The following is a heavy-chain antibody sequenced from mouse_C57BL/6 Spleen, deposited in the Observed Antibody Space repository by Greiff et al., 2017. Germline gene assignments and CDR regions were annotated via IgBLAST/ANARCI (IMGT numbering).Heavy chain of an antibody. Sequence: QLQEPGAELLSPGTSVKVSCKASGYAFTNSLIAGLKRRPGQGLRWIGVINPGGGGTTYNGKFKGKATLTADKSSSTAYMQLSSLTSEDSAVYFCARGGYWDFDYWGQGTTLTVSS. CDR2: INPGGGGT. CDR1: GYAFTNSL. CDR3: ARGGYWDFDY. D-gene: IGHD3-1*01. J-gene: IGHJ2*01. V-gene: IGHV1-54*01.